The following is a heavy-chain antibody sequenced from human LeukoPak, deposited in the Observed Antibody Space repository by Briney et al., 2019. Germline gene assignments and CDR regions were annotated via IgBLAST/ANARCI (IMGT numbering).Heavy chain of an antibody. J-gene: IGHJ6*03. Sequence: TWETLSLTCTVSGGSISSGSYYWSWIRQPAGKGLESIGRIYTSGSTNYNPSLESRVTISVDTSNNQFSLKLSSVTAANTAVYYCARVHYDILTGYYYYMDVWGKGSTVTVSS. CDR1: GGSISSGSYY. CDR3: ARVHYDILTGYYYYMDV. V-gene: IGHV4-61*02. CDR2: IYTSGST. D-gene: IGHD3-9*01.